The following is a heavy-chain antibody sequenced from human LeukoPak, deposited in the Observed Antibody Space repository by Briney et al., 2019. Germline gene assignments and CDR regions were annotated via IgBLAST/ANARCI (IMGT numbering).Heavy chain of an antibody. V-gene: IGHV1-3*01. CDR1: GYSFISYA. CDR3: ARSKTLTGLGYCSGRSCPQGNWFDP. CDR2: INAGSGNA. Sequence: VASVKVSCKASGYSFISYAMHWVRQAPGQRLEWMGWINAGSGNAEFSQKFQGRVTITRDTSASTAHMELSSLRSEDTAVYYCARSKTLTGLGYCSGRSCPQGNWFDPWGQGTLVTVSS. J-gene: IGHJ5*02. D-gene: IGHD2-15*01.